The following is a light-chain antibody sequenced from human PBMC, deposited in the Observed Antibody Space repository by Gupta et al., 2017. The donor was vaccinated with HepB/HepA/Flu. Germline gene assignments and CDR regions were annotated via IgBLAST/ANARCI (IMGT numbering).Light chain of an antibody. Sequence: QSVLTQPPSVSGAPGQRVTLSCTGSTTNIGTGYDVHWYQHLPGTAPKLLIHGNSNRPSGVPDRFSGSKSGTSASLAITGLQAEDEADYYCQSYDSSLGVVFGGGTKLTVL. J-gene: IGLJ3*02. CDR3: QSYDSSLGVV. CDR2: GNS. CDR1: TTNIGTGYD. V-gene: IGLV1-40*01.